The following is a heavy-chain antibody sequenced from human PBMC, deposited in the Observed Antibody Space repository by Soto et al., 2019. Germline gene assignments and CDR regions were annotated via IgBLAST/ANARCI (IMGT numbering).Heavy chain of an antibody. Sequence: ESLKIFCRGGGYSFDITWLALLRHVPGKGLEWVGIIYPGDSDTRYSPSLEGHVTLSVDKSISTAYLQWSSLRDSDTATYYCARLERYFDSTGYLNGWGQGTLVTVSS. D-gene: IGHD3-22*01. J-gene: IGHJ4*02. V-gene: IGHV5-51*01. CDR3: ARLERYFDSTGYLNG. CDR2: IYPGDSDT. CDR1: GYSFDITW.